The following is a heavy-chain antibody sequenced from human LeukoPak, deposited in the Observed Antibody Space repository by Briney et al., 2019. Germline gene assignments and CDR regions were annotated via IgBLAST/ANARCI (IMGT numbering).Heavy chain of an antibody. CDR2: ISWNSGSI. J-gene: IGHJ4*02. V-gene: IGHV3-9*01. D-gene: IGHD3-10*01. CDR3: ARGGGLLWFGEELVFDY. Sequence: GGSLRLSCAAPGFTFDDYAMHWVRQAPGKGLEWVSGISWNSGSIGYADSVKGRFTISGDNAKNSLYLQMNSLRAEDTALYYCARGGGLLWFGEELVFDYWGQGTLVTVSS. CDR1: GFTFDDYA.